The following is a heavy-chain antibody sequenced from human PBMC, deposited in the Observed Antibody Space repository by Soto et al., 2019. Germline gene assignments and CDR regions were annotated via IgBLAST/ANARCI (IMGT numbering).Heavy chain of an antibody. CDR2: ISSSSSYI. Sequence: GGSLRLSCAASGFTFSSYSMNWVRQAPGKGLEWVSSISSSSSYIYYTDSVKGRFTISRDNAKNSLYLQMNSLRAEDTAVYYCARAPTPKKYYYGSGSLYYYYMDVWGKGTTVTVSS. V-gene: IGHV3-21*01. D-gene: IGHD3-10*01. CDR3: ARAPTPKKYYYGSGSLYYYYMDV. CDR1: GFTFSSYS. J-gene: IGHJ6*03.